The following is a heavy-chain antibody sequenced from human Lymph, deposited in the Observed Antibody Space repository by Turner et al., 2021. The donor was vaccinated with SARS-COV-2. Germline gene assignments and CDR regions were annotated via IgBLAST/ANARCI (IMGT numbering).Heavy chain of an antibody. J-gene: IGHJ4*02. CDR1: GYTFTSYY. D-gene: IGHD2-15*01. CDR3: ARVGPGGFDY. CDR2: INHSGDST. V-gene: IGHV1-46*01. Sequence: QVQLVQSGAEVKKPGASVKVSCKASGYTFTSYYMHWVRQAPGQGLEWMGIINHSGDSTSYAQKFQGRVTMTRDTSTSTVYMELSSLRSEDTAVYYCARVGPGGFDYWGQGTPVTVSS.